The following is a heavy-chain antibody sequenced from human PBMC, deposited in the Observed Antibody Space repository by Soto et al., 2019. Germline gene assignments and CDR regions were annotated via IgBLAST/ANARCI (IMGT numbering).Heavy chain of an antibody. CDR3: ACYLGARPQYYFDY. CDR2: IYYSGGT. CDR1: GGSISSGGYY. J-gene: IGHJ4*02. Sequence: SETLSLTCTVSGGSISSGGYYWSWIRQHPGKGLEWIGYIYYSGGTYYNPSLKSRVTISVDTSKNQFSLKLSSVTAADTAVYYCACYLGARPQYYFDYWGQGTLVTVSA. V-gene: IGHV4-31*03. D-gene: IGHD6-6*01.